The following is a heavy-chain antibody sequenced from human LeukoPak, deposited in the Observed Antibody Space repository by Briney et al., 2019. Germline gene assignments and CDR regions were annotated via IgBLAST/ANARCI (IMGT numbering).Heavy chain of an antibody. CDR2: IIPIFGTA. J-gene: IGHJ4*02. Sequence: GASVKVSCKASGGTFSSYAISRVRQAPGQGLEWMGGIIPIFGTANYAQKFQGRVTITADESTSTAYMELSSLTSEDTAVFYCAKGAYDTTGNYYFDHWGRGTLVIVSS. CDR1: GGTFSSYA. D-gene: IGHD1-1*01. V-gene: IGHV1-69*13. CDR3: AKGAYDTTGNYYFDH.